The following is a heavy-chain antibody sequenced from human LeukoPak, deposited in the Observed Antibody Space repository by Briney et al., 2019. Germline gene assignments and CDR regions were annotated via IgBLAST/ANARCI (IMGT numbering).Heavy chain of an antibody. CDR2: ISSNGGST. D-gene: IGHD2-15*01. CDR3: ASSICSGGSRYYNWFGS. J-gene: IGHJ5*01. V-gene: IGHV3-64*01. CDR1: GFTFSTYA. Sequence: GGSLRLSCAASGFTFSTYAMHWVRQAPGKGLEYVSAISSNGGSTYYANSVKGRFTISRDNSKNTLYLQMGSLRAEDMAVYFCASSICSGGSRYYNWFGSWGQGTLVTVSS.